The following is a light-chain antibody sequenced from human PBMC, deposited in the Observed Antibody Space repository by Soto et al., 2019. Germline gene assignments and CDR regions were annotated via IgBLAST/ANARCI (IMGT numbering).Light chain of an antibody. Sequence: EIVLTQSPATLSVSPGGGATLSCRASQSVSSHLAWYQQKPGQGPRLLIYDASTRATGIPARFSGSGSGTEFTLTISSLQSEDFGVYSCQHYDVWPLTFGQGTKVDIK. CDR2: DAS. CDR3: QHYDVWPLT. V-gene: IGKV3-15*01. J-gene: IGKJ1*01. CDR1: QSVSSH.